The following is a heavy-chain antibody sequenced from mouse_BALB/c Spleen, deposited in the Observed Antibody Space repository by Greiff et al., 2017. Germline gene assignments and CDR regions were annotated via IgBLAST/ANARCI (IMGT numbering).Heavy chain of an antibody. CDR3: ARGGGLRRDYYAMDY. J-gene: IGHJ4*01. D-gene: IGHD2-4*01. Sequence: VKLVESGPGLVAPSQSLSITCTVSGFSLTSYGVHWVRQPPGKGLEWLGVIWAGGSTNYNSALMSRLSISKDNSKSQVFLKMNSLQTDDTAMYYCARGGGLRRDYYAMDYWGQGTSVTVSS. CDR1: GFSLTSYG. CDR2: IWAGGST. V-gene: IGHV2-9*02.